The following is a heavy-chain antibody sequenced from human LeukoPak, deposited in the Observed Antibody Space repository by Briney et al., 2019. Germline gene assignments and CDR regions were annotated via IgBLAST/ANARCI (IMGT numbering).Heavy chain of an antibody. D-gene: IGHD5-18*01. CDR1: GGSISSISSNN. J-gene: IGHJ5*02. Sequence: PSETLSLTCAVSGGSISSISSNNWAWIRQPPGKGLELIAAIHYSGSTYYNPSFMSRVTISVDTSKNQFSLKLRSLTATDTAVYYCASLPIGYPNWFDTWGQGILVTVSS. V-gene: IGHV4-39*01. CDR3: ASLPIGYPNWFDT. CDR2: IHYSGST.